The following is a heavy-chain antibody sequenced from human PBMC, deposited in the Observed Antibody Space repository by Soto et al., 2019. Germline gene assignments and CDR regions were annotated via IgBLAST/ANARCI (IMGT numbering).Heavy chain of an antibody. Sequence: EVQLVESGGGLVKPGGSLRLSCAASGFTFSNAWMSWVRQAPGKGLEWVGSIKRNADGGKADYAAPVKSRFTISRDDSKNTLYLQMNSLKTEDTAVYYCTTAATTVTTIDYWGQGTLVTVSS. CDR1: GFTFSNAW. CDR3: TTAATTVTTIDY. V-gene: IGHV3-15*01. CDR2: IKRNADGGKA. D-gene: IGHD4-17*01. J-gene: IGHJ4*02.